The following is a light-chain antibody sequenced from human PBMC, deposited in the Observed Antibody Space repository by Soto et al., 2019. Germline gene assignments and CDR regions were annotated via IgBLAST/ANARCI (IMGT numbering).Light chain of an antibody. CDR3: CSYAGSSTFWV. CDR1: SSDVRSYNL. V-gene: IGLV2-23*01. J-gene: IGLJ3*02. Sequence: QSALTQPASVSGSPGQSITISCTGTSSDVRSYNLVSWYQQHPGKAPKLMIYEGSKRPSGVSNRFSGSKSGNTASLTISGLQAEDEADYYCCSYAGSSTFWVFGGGTKLTVL. CDR2: EGS.